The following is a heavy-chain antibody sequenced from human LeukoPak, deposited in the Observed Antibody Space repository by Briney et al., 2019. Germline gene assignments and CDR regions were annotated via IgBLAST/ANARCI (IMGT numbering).Heavy chain of an antibody. D-gene: IGHD3-22*01. V-gene: IGHV4-59*01. CDR3: ARVSWEYYYDSSGYFFFDY. CDR2: IYYSGST. J-gene: IGHJ4*02. CDR1: GGSISSYY. Sequence: SETLSLTCAVYGGSISSYYWSWIRQPPGKGLEWIGYIYYSGSTNYNPSLKSRVTISVDTSKNQFSLKLSSVTAADTAVYYCARVSWEYYYDSSGYFFFDYWGQGTLVTVSS.